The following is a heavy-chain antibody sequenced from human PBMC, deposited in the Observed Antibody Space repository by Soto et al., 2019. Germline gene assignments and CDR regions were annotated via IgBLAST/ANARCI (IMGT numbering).Heavy chain of an antibody. V-gene: IGHV3-30*18. CDR2: ISYDGSNK. J-gene: IGHJ6*02. CDR3: AKDRGSGDYYYYYGMDV. D-gene: IGHD4-17*01. CDR1: GFTFSSYG. Sequence: PGGSLRLSCAASGFTFSSYGMHWVRQAPGKGLEWVAVISYDGSNKYYADSVKGRFTISRDNSKNTLYLQMNSLRAEDTAVYYCAKDRGSGDYYYYYGMDVWGQGTTVTVSS.